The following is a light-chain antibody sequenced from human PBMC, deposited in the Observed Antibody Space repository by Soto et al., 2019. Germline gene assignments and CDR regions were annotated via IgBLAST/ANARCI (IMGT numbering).Light chain of an antibody. Sequence: DIVMTQTPLSSPVTLGQPASISCRPSQSLVHSDGNTYSSWLQQRPGQPPRLLIYKISNRYSGVAGRFSGSGAGTEFKLKISRVEAEDGGVYYCMQTTQFPPYTFGQGTKLEIK. CDR1: QSLVHSDGNTY. J-gene: IGKJ2*01. CDR3: MQTTQFPPYT. V-gene: IGKV2-24*01. CDR2: KIS.